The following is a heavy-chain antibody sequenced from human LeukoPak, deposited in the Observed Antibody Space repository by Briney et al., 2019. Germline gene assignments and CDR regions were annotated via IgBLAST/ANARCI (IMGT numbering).Heavy chain of an antibody. CDR1: GGTFSSYA. CDR3: AVDCSSTSCPNWFDP. Sequence: ASVKVSCKASGGTFSSYAISWVRQAPGQGLEWMGWISAYNGNTNYAQKLQGRVTMTTDTSTSTAYMELRSLRSDDTAVYYCAVDCSSTSCPNWFDPWGQGTLVTVSS. J-gene: IGHJ5*02. CDR2: ISAYNGNT. V-gene: IGHV1-18*01. D-gene: IGHD2-2*01.